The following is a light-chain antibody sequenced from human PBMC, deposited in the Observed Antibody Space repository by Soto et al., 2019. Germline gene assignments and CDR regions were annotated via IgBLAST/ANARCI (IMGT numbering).Light chain of an antibody. CDR2: EVS. CDR1: SSDVGGYNY. Sequence: SVLTQPASVSGSPGQSITISCTGTSSDVGGYNYVSWYQQHPGKAPKLEIYEVSNRPSGVSDRFSGSKSGNTASLTISGLQAEDEADYYCSSYTSSSTLEFGGGTKVTV. CDR3: SSYTSSSTLE. J-gene: IGLJ3*02. V-gene: IGLV2-14*01.